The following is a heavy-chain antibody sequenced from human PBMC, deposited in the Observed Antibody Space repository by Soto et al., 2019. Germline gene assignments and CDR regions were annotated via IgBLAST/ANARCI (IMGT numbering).Heavy chain of an antibody. CDR3: ARGWRYYFGSGYFEF. V-gene: IGHV3-11*01. CDR1: GFTFNDYY. D-gene: IGHD3-3*01. Sequence: VQLVESGGGLVKPGGSLRLSCAASGFTFNDYYMTWIRQAPGKGLEWISYISISGSNIHYADSVKGRFTISRDNAKKSLYRQMYSLRAEDTAVYFCARGWRYYFGSGYFEFWGQGALVTVSS. CDR2: ISISGSNI. J-gene: IGHJ4*02.